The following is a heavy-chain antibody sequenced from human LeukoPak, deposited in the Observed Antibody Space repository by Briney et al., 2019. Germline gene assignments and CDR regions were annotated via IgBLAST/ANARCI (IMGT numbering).Heavy chain of an antibody. CDR1: GYTFTSYD. D-gene: IGHD4-17*01. Sequence: ASVKVSCKASGYTFTSYDINWVRQATGQGLEWMGWMNPNSGNTGYAQKFQGRVTITRNTSISTAYMELSSLRSEDTAVYYCAKAHYDYGDHGDYWGQGTLVTVSS. CDR2: MNPNSGNT. CDR3: AKAHYDYGDHGDY. J-gene: IGHJ4*02. V-gene: IGHV1-8*03.